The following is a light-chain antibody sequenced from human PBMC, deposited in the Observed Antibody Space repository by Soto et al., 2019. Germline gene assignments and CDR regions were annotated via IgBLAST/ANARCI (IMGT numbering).Light chain of an antibody. CDR3: QSSDSSLLGSYV. CDR1: SSNIGAGYD. V-gene: IGLV1-40*01. J-gene: IGLJ1*01. Sequence: QSVLTQPPSVPGAPGQRITISCTGSSSNIGAGYDVHWYQQLPGTAPKLLIYDNTNRPSGVPDRFSGSKSGTSASLAITGLQAEDESYYYCQSSDSSLLGSYVFGTGTNLTVL. CDR2: DNT.